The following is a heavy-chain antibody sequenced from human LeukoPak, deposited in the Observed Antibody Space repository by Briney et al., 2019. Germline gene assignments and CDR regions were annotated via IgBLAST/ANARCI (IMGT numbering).Heavy chain of an antibody. Sequence: PGGSLRLSCAASRFTFSSYSMNWVRQAPGKGLEWVSYISSSSSYIYYADSVKGRFTIPRDNAKNSLYLQMNSLRAEDTAVYYCAREPTYSSSWYTTCDFWGQGTLVTVSS. CDR2: ISSSSSYI. J-gene: IGHJ4*02. D-gene: IGHD6-13*01. V-gene: IGHV3-21*01. CDR3: AREPTYSSSWYTTCDF. CDR1: RFTFSSYS.